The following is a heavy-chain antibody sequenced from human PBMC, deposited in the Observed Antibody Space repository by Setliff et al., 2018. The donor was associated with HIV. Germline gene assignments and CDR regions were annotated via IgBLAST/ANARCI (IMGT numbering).Heavy chain of an antibody. Sequence: ASVKVSCKASGGTFSNYAINWVRQAPGQGLEWMGGIIPIFGTATYAQKFQGRVTITADEATSTVYMELSSLRYEDTAVYFCATDQNVRPRYYGMDVWGRGTTVTVSS. J-gene: IGHJ6*02. CDR2: IIPIFGTA. CDR1: GGTFSNYA. D-gene: IGHD2-15*01. CDR3: ATDQNVRPRYYGMDV. V-gene: IGHV1-69*13.